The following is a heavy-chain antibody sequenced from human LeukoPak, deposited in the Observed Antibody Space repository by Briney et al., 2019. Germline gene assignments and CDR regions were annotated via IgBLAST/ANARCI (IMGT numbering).Heavy chain of an antibody. CDR3: AREVRSAWASFDP. J-gene: IGHJ5*02. CDR2: IYSSGNT. CDR1: GDSISSSRHY. V-gene: IGHV4-61*02. Sequence: SQTLSLTCTVSGDSISSSRHYWSWIRQPAGKELEWIGRIYSSGNTNYNPSLKSRVTISLDTSKNQFSLNLRSVTAADTAVYYCAREVRSAWASFDPWGQGTLVIVSS. D-gene: IGHD1-26*01.